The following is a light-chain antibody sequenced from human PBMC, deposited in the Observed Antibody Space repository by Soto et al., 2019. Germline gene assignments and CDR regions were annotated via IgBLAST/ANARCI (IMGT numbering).Light chain of an antibody. J-gene: IGLJ2*01. CDR3: AAWDDSLNGRV. CDR2: SNN. CDR1: SSNIGSNT. V-gene: IGLV1-44*01. Sequence: QSVLTQPPSASGTPGQSVTISCSGISSNIGSNTVNWYQQLPGTAPKLLIYSNNQRPSGVPDRFSGSKSGTSASLAISGLQSEDEADYYCAAWDDSLNGRVFGGGTKLTVL.